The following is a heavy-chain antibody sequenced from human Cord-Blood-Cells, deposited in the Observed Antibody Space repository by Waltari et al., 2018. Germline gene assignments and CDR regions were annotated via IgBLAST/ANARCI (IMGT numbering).Heavy chain of an antibody. CDR3: ARGRYSSGFDY. J-gene: IGHJ4*02. Sequence: VPLVEAGGGSIQPAGSLRLSCACSGFTVSNDYMLLVRQAPGKGLEWVSVIYSGGSTYYADSVKGRFTISRDNSKNTLYLQMNSLRAEDTAVYYCARGRYSSGFDYWGQGTLVTVSS. D-gene: IGHD6-19*01. V-gene: IGHV3-53*01. CDR1: GFTVSNDY. CDR2: IYSGGST.